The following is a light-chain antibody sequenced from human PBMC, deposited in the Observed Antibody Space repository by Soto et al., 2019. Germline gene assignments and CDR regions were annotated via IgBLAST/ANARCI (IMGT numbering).Light chain of an antibody. CDR3: CSYAGSSIFVI. CDR1: SSDIGTYGL. CDR2: EVN. Sequence: QSALTQPASVSGSPGQSITISCTGTSSDIGTYGLVSWYQHHPGKAPKLMIYEVNQRPSGVSNRFSASKSGNTASLTISGLQAEDEADYYCCSYAGSSIFVIFGGGTQLTVL. J-gene: IGLJ2*01. V-gene: IGLV2-23*02.